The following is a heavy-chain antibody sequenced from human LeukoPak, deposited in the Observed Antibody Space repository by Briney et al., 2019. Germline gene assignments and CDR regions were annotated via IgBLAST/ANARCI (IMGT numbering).Heavy chain of an antibody. CDR1: GYTFTSYG. Sequence: SVKVSCKASGYTFTSYGISWVRQAPGQGLEWMGGIIPNFGKADYAQKFQGRVTITADESTSTGYMELSSLRSEETAVYYCAREIPTEFDYWGQGTLVTVPS. J-gene: IGHJ4*02. V-gene: IGHV1-69*13. CDR3: AREIPTEFDY. D-gene: IGHD1-14*01. CDR2: IIPNFGKA.